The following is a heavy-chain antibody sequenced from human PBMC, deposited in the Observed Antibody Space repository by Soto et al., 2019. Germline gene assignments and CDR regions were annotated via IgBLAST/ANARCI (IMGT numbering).Heavy chain of an antibody. CDR2: ISYDGSNK. CDR1: GFTFSSYA. Sequence: GGSLRLSCATSGFTFSSYAMHWVRPAPGKGLEWVAVISYDGSNKYYADSVKGRFTISRDNSKNTLYLQMNSLRAEDTAVYYCARDFKQLAVAYYYGMDVWGQGTTVTVSS. CDR3: ARDFKQLAVAYYYGMDV. D-gene: IGHD6-6*01. V-gene: IGHV3-30-3*01. J-gene: IGHJ6*02.